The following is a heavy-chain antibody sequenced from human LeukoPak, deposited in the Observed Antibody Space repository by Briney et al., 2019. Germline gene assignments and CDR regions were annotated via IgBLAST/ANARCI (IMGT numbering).Heavy chain of an antibody. V-gene: IGHV3-30-3*01. J-gene: IGHJ6*02. D-gene: IGHD2-8*01. CDR1: GFTFSSYA. CDR3: ARALLTSYYYGMDV. CDR2: ISYDGSNK. Sequence: GRSLRLSCAASGFTFSSYAMHWVRQAPGKGLEWVAVISYDGSNKYYADSVKGRFTISRDNSKNTLYLQMNSLRAEDTAVYYYARALLTSYYYGMDVWGQGTTVTVSS.